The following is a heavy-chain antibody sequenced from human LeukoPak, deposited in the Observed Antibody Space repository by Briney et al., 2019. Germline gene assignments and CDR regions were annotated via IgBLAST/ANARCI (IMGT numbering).Heavy chain of an antibody. CDR3: ARQGGLGSYAAGPWFDP. D-gene: IGHD1-26*01. CDR2: IWYEGTNI. Sequence: GGSLRLSCTASGFTFSSYGMHWVRQAPGKGLEWVAVIWYEGTNIYYADSVQGRFTISRDNSKNTLYLQMNSLRAEDTAVYYCARQGGLGSYAAGPWFDPWGQGTLVTVSS. CDR1: GFTFSSYG. J-gene: IGHJ5*02. V-gene: IGHV3-33*01.